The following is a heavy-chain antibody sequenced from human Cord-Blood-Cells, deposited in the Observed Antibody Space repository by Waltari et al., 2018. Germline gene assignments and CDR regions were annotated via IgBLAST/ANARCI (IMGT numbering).Heavy chain of an antibody. V-gene: IGHV4-34*01. Sequence: QVQLQQWGAGLLKPSETLSLTCAVYGGSFSGYYWRWIRQPPGKGLEWIGEINHSGSTNYNPSLKSRVTISVDTSKNQFSLKLSSVTAADTAVYYCARTLGNCSGGSCYWFDPWGQGTLVTVSS. J-gene: IGHJ5*02. CDR2: INHSGST. CDR3: ARTLGNCSGGSCYWFDP. D-gene: IGHD2-15*01. CDR1: GGSFSGYY.